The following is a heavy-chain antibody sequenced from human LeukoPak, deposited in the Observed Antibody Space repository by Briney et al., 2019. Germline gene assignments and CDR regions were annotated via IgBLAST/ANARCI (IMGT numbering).Heavy chain of an antibody. CDR3: ANEMNWSFGY. V-gene: IGHV3-7*02. Sequence: GGSLRLSCAASGFTFSHYWMSWVRQAPGKGLEWVATIKPDGSYNDYVDSVKGRFTISRDDAKNSLYLQMSSLRAEDTAVYYCANEMNWSFGYWGQGTLVTVSS. J-gene: IGHJ4*02. D-gene: IGHD1-1*01. CDR2: IKPDGSYN. CDR1: GFTFSHYW.